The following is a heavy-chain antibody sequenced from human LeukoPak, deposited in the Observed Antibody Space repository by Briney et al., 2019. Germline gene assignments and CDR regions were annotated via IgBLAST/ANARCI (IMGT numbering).Heavy chain of an antibody. CDR3: ARDRKITMVRGVISNWFDP. J-gene: IGHJ5*02. V-gene: IGHV1-18*01. CDR2: ISAYNGNT. D-gene: IGHD3-10*01. Sequence: GASVKVSCKASGYTFTSYGISWVRQAPGQGLEWMGWISAYNGNTNYAQKLQGGVTMTTVTSTSTAYMELRSLRSDDTAVYYCARDRKITMVRGVISNWFDPWGQGTLVTVSS. CDR1: GYTFTSYG.